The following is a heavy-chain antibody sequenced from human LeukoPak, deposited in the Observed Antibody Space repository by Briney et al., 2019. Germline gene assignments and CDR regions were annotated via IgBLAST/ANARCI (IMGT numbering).Heavy chain of an antibody. J-gene: IGHJ4*02. CDR1: GITVSANY. Sequence: GGSLRLSCAASGITVSANYMNWVRQVPGKGLEWVSGISRDGGRTGYADSVQGRFTISRDNSRNSLHLQMNSLRVEDPAFYYCVKDSNYDFWSGYYKGFDNWGQGTLVTVSS. V-gene: IGHV3-20*04. CDR2: ISRDGGRT. CDR3: VKDSNYDFWSGYYKGFDN. D-gene: IGHD3-3*01.